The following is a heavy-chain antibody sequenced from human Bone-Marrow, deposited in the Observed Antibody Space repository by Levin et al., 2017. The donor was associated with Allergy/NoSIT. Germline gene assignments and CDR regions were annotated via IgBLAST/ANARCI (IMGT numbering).Heavy chain of an antibody. J-gene: IGHJ4*02. Sequence: LSLTCAASGFTFSKFAMHWVRQAPGGGLEWAAVISSDGNDKQYGNYVKGRFTISRDNSKNTLYLQVSSLRADDTALYYCARDRTGTAMAQFDHWGQGTLVTVSS. CDR2: ISSDGNDK. V-gene: IGHV3-30-3*01. CDR3: ARDRTGTAMAQFDH. D-gene: IGHD5-18*01. CDR1: GFTFSKFA.